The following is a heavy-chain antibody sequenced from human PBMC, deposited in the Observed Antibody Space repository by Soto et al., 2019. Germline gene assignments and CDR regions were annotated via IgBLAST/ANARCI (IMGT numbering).Heavy chain of an antibody. D-gene: IGHD3-10*01. CDR2: ISGYNGKT. J-gene: IGHJ6*02. V-gene: IGHV1-18*01. CDR3: AREGVVPYYYYGMDV. Sequence: QVQLVQSGGEVKKPGASVKVSCKASGYTFTSYGISWVRQAPGQGLEGMGWISGYNGKTNYAQKVQDRVTMTTDTSTSTVYMELRNLRSDDTAVYYCAREGVVPYYYYGMDVWGQGTAVSVSS. CDR1: GYTFTSYG.